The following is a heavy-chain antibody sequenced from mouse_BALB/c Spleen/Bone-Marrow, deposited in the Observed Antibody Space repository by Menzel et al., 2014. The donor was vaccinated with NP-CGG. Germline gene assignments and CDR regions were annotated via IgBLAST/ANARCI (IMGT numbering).Heavy chain of an antibody. J-gene: IGHJ3*01. V-gene: IGHV2-6-5*01. D-gene: IGHD2-4*01. CDR1: GFSLTDYG. CDR2: IWGVGTT. Sequence: VKLVESGPGLVAPSRSLPITCTVSGFSLTDYGVSWIRQPPGKGLEWLGVIWGVGTTYYNSALKSRLSISKDNSKSQVFLKMSSLQTDDTAIYYCAKIYYDFDGFAHWGQGTLVTVSA. CDR3: AKIYYDFDGFAH.